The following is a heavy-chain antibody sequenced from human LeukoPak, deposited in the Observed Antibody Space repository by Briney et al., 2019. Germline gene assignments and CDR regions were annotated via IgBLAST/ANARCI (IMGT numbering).Heavy chain of an antibody. CDR2: INERGSST. CDR3: ARGGGLDV. Sequence: PGGSLRLSCAASGFTFSNSWLHWVRQAPGKGLVWVSRINERGSSTSYADSVKGRFTISRDNAKNTLYLQMSNLRAEDTAVYFCARGGGLDVWGQGATVTVSS. V-gene: IGHV3-74*01. J-gene: IGHJ6*02. CDR1: GFTFSNSW. D-gene: IGHD3-16*01.